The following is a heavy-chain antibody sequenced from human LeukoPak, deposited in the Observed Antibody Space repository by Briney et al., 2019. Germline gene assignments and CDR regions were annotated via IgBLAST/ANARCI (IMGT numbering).Heavy chain of an antibody. V-gene: IGHV4-59*01. Sequence: SETLSLTCTVSDGSISPSFWSWTRPPPGKGLEWIGNIDYSGSTHYNSSVKSRVTISVDRSKNQFSLNMSSVSAADTAMYYCARAASMILPFYFDYWGQGTLVTVSS. CDR2: IDYSGST. CDR3: ARAASMILPFYFDY. J-gene: IGHJ4*02. D-gene: IGHD3-22*01. CDR1: DGSISPSF.